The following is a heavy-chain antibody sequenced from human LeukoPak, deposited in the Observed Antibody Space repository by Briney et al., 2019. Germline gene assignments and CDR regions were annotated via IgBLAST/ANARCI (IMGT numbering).Heavy chain of an antibody. CDR1: GASISSSSHY. Sequence: SETLSLTCTVSGASISSSSHYWGWIRQPPGKGLEWIGSIDYSGGTNYNPSLKSRVTISVDTSKNQFSLRLSSVTAADTAVYYCARRDYDYVWGTYRRYRPFDYWGQGTLVTVSS. CDR3: ARRDYDYVWGTYRRYRPFDY. V-gene: IGHV4-39*01. D-gene: IGHD3-16*02. CDR2: IDYSGGT. J-gene: IGHJ4*02.